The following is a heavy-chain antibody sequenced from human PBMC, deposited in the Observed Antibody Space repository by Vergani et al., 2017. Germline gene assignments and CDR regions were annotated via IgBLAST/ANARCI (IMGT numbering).Heavy chain of an antibody. CDR1: GFIFSSYW. Sequence: EVQLVESGGGLVQPGGSLRLSCAASGFIFSSYWMHWVRQAPGKGLVWVSRINSDGSSTSYADSVKGRFTISRDNAKNSLYLQMNSLRAEDTAVYYCARGNYDILTGYSKYNWFDPWGQGTLVTVSS. CDR3: ARGNYDILTGYSKYNWFDP. CDR2: INSDGSST. V-gene: IGHV3-74*01. J-gene: IGHJ5*02. D-gene: IGHD3-9*01.